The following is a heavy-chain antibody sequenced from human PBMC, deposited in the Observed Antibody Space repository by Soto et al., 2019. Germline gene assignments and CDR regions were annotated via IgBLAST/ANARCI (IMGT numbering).Heavy chain of an antibody. CDR3: ARDSVYSTYYDFWSGYFYMDV. CDR2: INHSGST. V-gene: IGHV4-34*01. J-gene: IGHJ6*03. D-gene: IGHD3-3*01. CDR1: GGSFSGYY. Sequence: SETLSLTCAVYGGSFSGYYWSWIRQPPGKGLEWIGEINHSGSTNYNPSLKSRVTISVDTSKNQFSLKLSSVTAADTAVYYCARDSVYSTYYDFWSGYFYMDVWGKGTTVTVSS.